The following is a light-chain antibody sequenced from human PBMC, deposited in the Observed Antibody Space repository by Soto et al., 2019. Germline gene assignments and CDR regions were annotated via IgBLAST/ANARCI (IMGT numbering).Light chain of an antibody. CDR1: SSDVGDYNH. J-gene: IGLJ2*01. Sequence: QSVLTQPASVSGSPGQSITISCIASSSDVGDYNHVSWYQQHPGKAPKLMIYDVSHRPSGVSNHFSGSKSGNTASLTISGLQTEDEADYYCSSYTTSNTLFGGGTKVTVL. CDR2: DVS. CDR3: SSYTTSNTL. V-gene: IGLV2-14*03.